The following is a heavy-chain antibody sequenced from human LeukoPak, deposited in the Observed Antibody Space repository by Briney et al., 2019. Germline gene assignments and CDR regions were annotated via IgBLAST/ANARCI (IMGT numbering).Heavy chain of an antibody. Sequence: GVSLKISCKRSGYSFTSYWIGWARQMPGKGMEWIWFILLGVFHTRSSPSFQGPATISADKSISPAYLQWTSMKPSAPAIYYCARLGSYRAFDIWGQGTMVTVSS. CDR1: GYSFTSYW. CDR3: ARLGSYRAFDI. CDR2: ILLGVFHT. D-gene: IGHD3-10*01. J-gene: IGHJ3*02. V-gene: IGHV5-51*01.